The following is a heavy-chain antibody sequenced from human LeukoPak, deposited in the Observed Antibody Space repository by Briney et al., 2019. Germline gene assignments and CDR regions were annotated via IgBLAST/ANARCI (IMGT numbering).Heavy chain of an antibody. V-gene: IGHV4-4*07. CDR3: ARETTGLARYFDY. CDR2: IYTSGST. D-gene: IGHD4-11*01. CDR1: GNSISSYY. Sequence: SETLSLTCTVSGNSISSYYWSWIRQPAGKGLEWIGRIYTSGSTNYNPSLKSRVTMSVDTSKDQFSLSLSSVTAADTAFYYCARETTGLARYFDYWGQGTLVTVSS. J-gene: IGHJ4*02.